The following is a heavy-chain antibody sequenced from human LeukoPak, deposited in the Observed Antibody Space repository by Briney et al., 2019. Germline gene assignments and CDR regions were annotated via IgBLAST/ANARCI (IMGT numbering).Heavy chain of an antibody. V-gene: IGHV1-8*01. D-gene: IGHD2-2*01. CDR3: ARGVGLSIVVVPAAIGPYYFDY. CDR1: GYTFTSYD. Sequence: ASVKVSCKASGYTFTSYDINWVRQATGQGLEWMGWMNPNSGNTGYAQKFQGRVTMTRNTSISTAYMELSSLRSEDTAVYYCARGVGLSIVVVPAAIGPYYFDYWGQGTLVTASS. J-gene: IGHJ4*02. CDR2: MNPNSGNT.